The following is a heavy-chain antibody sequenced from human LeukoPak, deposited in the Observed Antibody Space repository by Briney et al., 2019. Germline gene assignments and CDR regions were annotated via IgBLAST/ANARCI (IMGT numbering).Heavy chain of an antibody. Sequence: GGSLRLSCAASGFTFRNYAMSWVRQAPEKGLEWVSGISGSGDKTYYADSVRGRFTISRDNSKDTLYLQMNSLRAEDTAVYYCAKDPRGYQPFDPKHYWGQGTLVTVSS. CDR2: ISGSGDKT. CDR1: GFTFRNYA. CDR3: AKDPRGYQPFDPKHY. J-gene: IGHJ4*02. D-gene: IGHD2-2*01. V-gene: IGHV3-23*01.